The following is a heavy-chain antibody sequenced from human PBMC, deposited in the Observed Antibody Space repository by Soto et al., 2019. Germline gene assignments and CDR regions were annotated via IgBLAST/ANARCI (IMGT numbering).Heavy chain of an antibody. D-gene: IGHD3-3*01. V-gene: IGHV4-39*01. CDR2: IYYSGST. J-gene: IGHJ6*02. Sequence: SETLSLTCTVSGGSISSSSYYWGWIRQPPGKGLEWIGSIYYSGSTYYNPSLKSRVTISVDTSKNQFSLKLSSVTAADTAVYYCASPSYYDFWSGYYYYYGMDVWGQGTTVTVSS. CDR1: GGSISSSSYY. CDR3: ASPSYYDFWSGYYYYYGMDV.